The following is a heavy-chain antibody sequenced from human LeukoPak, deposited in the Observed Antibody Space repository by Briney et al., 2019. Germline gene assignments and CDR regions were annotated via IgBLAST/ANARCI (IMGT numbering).Heavy chain of an antibody. D-gene: IGHD6-19*01. V-gene: IGHV3-64*01. CDR3: ARTSGCYDY. J-gene: IGHJ4*02. CDR1: GFTFSSYG. CDR2: ISSNGGST. Sequence: GGPLRLSCAASGFTFSSYGMHWVRQAPGKGLEYVSSISSNGGSTYYASSVKGRFTISRDNSKNTLYLQMGSLRPEDMAVYYCARTSGCYDYWGQGTLVTVSS.